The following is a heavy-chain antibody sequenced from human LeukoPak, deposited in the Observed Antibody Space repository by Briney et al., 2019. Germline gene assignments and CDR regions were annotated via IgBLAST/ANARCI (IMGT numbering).Heavy chain of an antibody. Sequence: GRSLRLSCAASGFTFSSYAMHWVRQAPGKGLEWVAVISYDGSNKYYADSVKGRFTISRDNSKNTLYLQMNSLRAEDTAVYYCARVRGPYDFWNVFDYWGQGTLVTVSS. V-gene: IGHV3-30-3*01. J-gene: IGHJ4*02. D-gene: IGHD3-3*01. CDR2: ISYDGSNK. CDR3: ARVRGPYDFWNVFDY. CDR1: GFTFSSYA.